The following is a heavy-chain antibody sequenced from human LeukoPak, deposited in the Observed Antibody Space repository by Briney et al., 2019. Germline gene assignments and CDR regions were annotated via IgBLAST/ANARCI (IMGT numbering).Heavy chain of an antibody. CDR3: ARAQPIYSSTSIADRYNWFDP. D-gene: IGHD2-2*01. CDR1: GGSISSYY. CDR2: IYTSGST. V-gene: IGHV4-4*07. J-gene: IGHJ5*02. Sequence: TSETLSLTCTVSGGSISSYYWSWIRQPAGKGLEWIGRIYTSGSTNYNPSLKSRVTMSVDTSKNQFSLKLSSVTAADTAVYYCARAQPIYSSTSIADRYNWFDPWGQGTLVTVSS.